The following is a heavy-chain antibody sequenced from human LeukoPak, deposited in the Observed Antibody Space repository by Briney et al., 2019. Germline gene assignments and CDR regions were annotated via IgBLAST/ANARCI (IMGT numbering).Heavy chain of an antibody. Sequence: GGSLRLSCAASGFTFSSYALSWVHQAPGKGLEWVSTISGSGISTYSADSVKGRFTISRDNPKNTLYLQMDSLRAEDTAVYYCAKAPNIAAETWIDYWGQGTLVTVSS. CDR1: GFTFSSYA. V-gene: IGHV3-23*01. D-gene: IGHD6-13*01. CDR3: AKAPNIAAETWIDY. J-gene: IGHJ4*02. CDR2: ISGSGIST.